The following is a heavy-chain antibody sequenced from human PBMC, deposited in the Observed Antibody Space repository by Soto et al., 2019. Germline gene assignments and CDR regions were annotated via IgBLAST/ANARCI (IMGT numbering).Heavy chain of an antibody. D-gene: IGHD4-17*01. V-gene: IGHV1-8*01. J-gene: IGHJ5*02. Sequence: QVQLVHSGAEVRKPGASVKVSCKASGYTFTHFDINSVRQAPGHGLEWKGWMNPDSGKTAYAEKFRGRVTMTRNTSMSTAYMALTSLTSAATAVYYCARAPDYGDFVRWFNPGGQGTQVIVSS. CDR1: GYTFTHFD. CDR3: ARAPDYGDFVRWFNP. CDR2: MNPDSGKT.